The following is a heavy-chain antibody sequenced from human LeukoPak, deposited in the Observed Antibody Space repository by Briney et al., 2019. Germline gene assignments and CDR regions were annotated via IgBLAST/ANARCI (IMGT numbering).Heavy chain of an antibody. D-gene: IGHD3-22*01. J-gene: IGHJ4*02. CDR1: GFTFSGYW. CDR3: ARDLYRIVVVPHYFDY. Sequence: GGSLRLSCAASGFTFSGYWMTWVRHLPGKGLEWVANIKKDGSEKYYVDSVKGRFTISRDNAKNSLYLQMNSLRAEDTAVYYCARDLYRIVVVPHYFDYWGQGTLVTVSS. CDR2: IKKDGSEK. V-gene: IGHV3-7*01.